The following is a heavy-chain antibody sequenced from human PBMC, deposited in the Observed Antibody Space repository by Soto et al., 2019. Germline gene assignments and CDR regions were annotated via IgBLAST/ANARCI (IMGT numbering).Heavy chain of an antibody. CDR3: AKPLYLYDSSGYQPFDY. CDR2: ISGSGGST. V-gene: IGHV3-23*01. Sequence: GGSLRLSCAASGFTFSSYAMSWVRQAPGKGLEWVSFISGSGGSTYYADSVKGRFTISRDNSKNTVSLQMNSLRAEDTAIYYCAKPLYLYDSSGYQPFDYWGQGTLVTVSS. J-gene: IGHJ4*02. CDR1: GFTFSSYA. D-gene: IGHD3-22*01.